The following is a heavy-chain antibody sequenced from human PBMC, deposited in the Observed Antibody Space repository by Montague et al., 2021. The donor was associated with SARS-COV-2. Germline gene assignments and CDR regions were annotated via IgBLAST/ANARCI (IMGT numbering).Heavy chain of an antibody. CDR3: ARERSYLYWYFDL. CDR2: IYTTGSS. J-gene: IGHJ2*01. Sequence: SETLSLTCAVSAGSISDYYWSWIRQPAGKGLEWIGRIYTTGSSNYNPSLQSRVTMSVDTSKNQVSLRLMSVTAADTALYYCARERSYLYWYFDLWGHGTLVTVSS. CDR1: AGSISDYY. V-gene: IGHV4-4*07.